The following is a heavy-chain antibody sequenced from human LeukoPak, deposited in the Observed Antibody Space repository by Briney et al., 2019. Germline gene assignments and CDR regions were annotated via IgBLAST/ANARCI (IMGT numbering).Heavy chain of an antibody. CDR1: GYSISSGYH. J-gene: IGHJ4*02. V-gene: IGHV4-38-2*02. CDR2: VYRSGST. Sequence: SETLSLTCVVSGYSISSGYHWGWIWQPPGEGLEWIGSVYRSGSTYYNPSLKSRVTISVDTSKNQISLKVRSVTAADTAVYYCARENWVFDYWGQGILVTVSS. D-gene: IGHD7-27*01. CDR3: ARENWVFDY.